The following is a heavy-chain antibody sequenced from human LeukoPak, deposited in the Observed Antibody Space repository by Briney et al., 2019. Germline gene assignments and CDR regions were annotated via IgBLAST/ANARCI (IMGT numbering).Heavy chain of an antibody. J-gene: IGHJ3*02. Sequence: ASVKVSYKASGYTFTSYGISWVRQAPGQGLEWMGWISAYNGNTNYAQKLQGRVTMTTDTSTSTAYMELRSLRSDDTAVYYCARDGVPAAVRGDDAFDIWGQGTMVTVSS. D-gene: IGHD2-2*01. V-gene: IGHV1-18*01. CDR1: GYTFTSYG. CDR3: ARDGVPAAVRGDDAFDI. CDR2: ISAYNGNT.